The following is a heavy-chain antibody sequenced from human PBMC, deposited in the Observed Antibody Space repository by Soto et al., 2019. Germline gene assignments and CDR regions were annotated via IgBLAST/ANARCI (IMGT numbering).Heavy chain of an antibody. V-gene: IGHV4-30-2*01. Sequence: QLQLQESGSGLVKPSQTLSLTCAVSGGSISSGGYSWSWIRQPPGKGLEWIGNIYHSGSTYYNPSHKSRVTMSVDRSKYQSSLKLSSVTAADTAVYYCDRAGGLAAVAVDYWGQGTLVTVSS. CDR1: GGSISSGGYS. CDR2: IYHSGST. D-gene: IGHD6-19*01. J-gene: IGHJ4*02. CDR3: DRAGGLAAVAVDY.